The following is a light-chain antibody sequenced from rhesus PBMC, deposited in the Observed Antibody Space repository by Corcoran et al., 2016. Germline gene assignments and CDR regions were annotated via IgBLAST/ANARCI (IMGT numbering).Light chain of an antibody. V-gene: IGKV3-17*02. Sequence: EIVMTQSPATLSLSPGERATLPCRASQSVSSRLAWYQHKHGQAPRLLIYGASTRVTGIPDRLSGSGSGTDFTLTISGLGPEDVAVYFCQQENGWSYSFGQGTKVEIK. J-gene: IGKJ2*01. CDR1: QSVSSR. CDR3: QQENGWSYS. CDR2: GAS.